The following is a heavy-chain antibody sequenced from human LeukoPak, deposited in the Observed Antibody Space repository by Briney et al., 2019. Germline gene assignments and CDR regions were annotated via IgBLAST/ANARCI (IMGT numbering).Heavy chain of an antibody. Sequence: GSLRLSCAASGFTFSSYWMSWVRQAPGKGLEWVANIKQDGSEKYYVDSVKGRFTISRDNAKNSLYLQMNSLRAEDTAVYYCATYSSLNRREFQYWGQGTLLTVSS. CDR1: GFTFSSYW. J-gene: IGHJ1*01. V-gene: IGHV3-7*01. D-gene: IGHD3-22*01. CDR3: ATYSSLNRREFQY. CDR2: IKQDGSEK.